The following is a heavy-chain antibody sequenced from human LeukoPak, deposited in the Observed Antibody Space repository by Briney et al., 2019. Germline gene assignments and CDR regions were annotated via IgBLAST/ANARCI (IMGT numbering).Heavy chain of an antibody. V-gene: IGHV1-18*01. Sequence: ASVKVSCKASGYTFSNYGISWVRQAPEQGLEWMGWINAYNGYPNYAQKFQGRVTVTRDISRRTAYLELRSLTSGDTAVYYCARRSGNLPDNWGQGTLVTVSS. CDR3: ARRSGNLPDN. J-gene: IGHJ4*02. D-gene: IGHD1-26*01. CDR1: GYTFSNYG. CDR2: INAYNGYP.